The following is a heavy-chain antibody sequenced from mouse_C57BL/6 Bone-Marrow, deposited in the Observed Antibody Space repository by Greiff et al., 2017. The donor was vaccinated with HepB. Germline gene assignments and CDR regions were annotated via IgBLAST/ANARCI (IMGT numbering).Heavy chain of an antibody. CDR2: IFPRSGHT. D-gene: IGHD1-1*01. J-gene: IGHJ3*01. Sequence: QVQLQQSGAELARPGASVNLSCKASGSTFTSYGISWVKHITGQGLEWIGEIFPRSGHTYYHGKFKGKATLTADKSSSTAYIELRSLTSEDSAVYFWARSGITVRGAYWGQGTLVTVSA. V-gene: IGHV1-81*01. CDR3: ARSGITVRGAY. CDR1: GSTFTSYG.